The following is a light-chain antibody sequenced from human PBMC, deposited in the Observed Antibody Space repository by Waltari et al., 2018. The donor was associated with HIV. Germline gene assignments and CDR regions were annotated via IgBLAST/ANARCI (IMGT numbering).Light chain of an antibody. CDR3: LQYYITPWT. V-gene: IGKV4-1*01. Sequence: DIVMTQSPDSLVVSVGETATINCKSSQGVLYSSNKKNFLSWYPQKAGQPPKLLIYWASTRDSGVPARFIGGGSGTDFTLTINGLQTEDVAVYFCLQYYITPWTFGLGTKVEI. CDR1: QGVLYSSNKKNF. CDR2: WAS. J-gene: IGKJ1*01.